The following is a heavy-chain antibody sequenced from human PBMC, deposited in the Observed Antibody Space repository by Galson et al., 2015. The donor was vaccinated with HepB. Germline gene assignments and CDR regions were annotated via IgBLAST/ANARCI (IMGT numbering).Heavy chain of an antibody. CDR3: ARPTVVTDYYYYYMDV. J-gene: IGHJ6*03. CDR2: IIPILGIA. D-gene: IGHD4-23*01. Sequence: SVKVSCKASGGTFSSYAISWVRQAPGQGLEWMGGIIPILGIANYAQKFQGRVTITADKSTSTAYMELSSLRSEDTAVYYCARPTVVTDYYYYYMDVWGKGTTVTVSS. CDR1: GGTFSSYA. V-gene: IGHV1-69*10.